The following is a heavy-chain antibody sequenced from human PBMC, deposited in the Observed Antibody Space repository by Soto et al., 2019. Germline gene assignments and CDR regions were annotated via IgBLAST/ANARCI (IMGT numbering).Heavy chain of an antibody. CDR3: ARDIGGVGSH. CDR1: GFTLSTNW. V-gene: IGHV3-74*01. D-gene: IGHD3-10*01. J-gene: IGHJ4*02. Sequence: EVQLVESGGGLVQPGGSLRLSCAASGFTLSTNWMHWVRQVAGKGLIWVSRINEDGRITDYADSAKGRFTISRDNAKNTLYLQMNSLRAEDTAVYYCARDIGGVGSHWGQGTLVTVAS. CDR2: INEDGRIT.